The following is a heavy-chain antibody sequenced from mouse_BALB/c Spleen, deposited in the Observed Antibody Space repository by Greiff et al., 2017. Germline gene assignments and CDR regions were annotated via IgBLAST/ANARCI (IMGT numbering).Heavy chain of an antibody. CDR3: ARDYGSSCGFAY. J-gene: IGHJ3*01. CDR2: IDPANGNT. Sequence: EVQLQQSGAELVKPGASVKLSCTASGFNIKDTYMHWVKQRPEQGLEWIGRIDPANGNTKYDPKFQGKATITADTSSNTAYLQLSSLTSEDTAVYYCARDYGSSCGFAYWGQGTLVTVSA. V-gene: IGHV14-3*02. CDR1: GFNIKDTY. D-gene: IGHD1-1*01.